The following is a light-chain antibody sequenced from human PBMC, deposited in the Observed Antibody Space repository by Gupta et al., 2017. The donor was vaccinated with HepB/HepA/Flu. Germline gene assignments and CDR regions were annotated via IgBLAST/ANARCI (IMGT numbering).Light chain of an antibody. V-gene: IGLV3-1*01. CDR3: QAWDSTTVI. CDR2: EDN. J-gene: IGLJ2*01. CDR1: KLGNNY. Sequence: SYDLTQPPSVSVSPGQPASIPCPGLKLGNNYVCWYQQKPGQSPVLVIFEDNKRPSGSPERFSGSNSRNTATLTISGNQTIDEADYYCQAWDSTTVIFGGGTKLSVL.